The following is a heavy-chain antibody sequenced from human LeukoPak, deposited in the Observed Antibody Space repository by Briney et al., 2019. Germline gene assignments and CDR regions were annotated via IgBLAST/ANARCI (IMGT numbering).Heavy chain of an antibody. D-gene: IGHD3-9*01. V-gene: IGHV3-66*01. CDR1: GFTVSSNY. CDR2: IYSGDNT. J-gene: IGHJ4*02. CDR3: ARDYHDVLTANRQTKSSYFDY. Sequence: GGSLRLSCVASGFTVSSNYMSWVRQAPGKGLEWVSVIYSGDNTYYVDSVKGRFTISRDSSKNTLYLQMNSLRAEDTAVYYCARDYHDVLTANRQTKSSYFDYWGQGTLVTVSS.